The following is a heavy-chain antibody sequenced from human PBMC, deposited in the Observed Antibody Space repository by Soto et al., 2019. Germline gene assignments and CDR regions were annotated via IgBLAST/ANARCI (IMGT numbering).Heavy chain of an antibody. D-gene: IGHD1-26*01. J-gene: IGHJ4*02. CDR3: ARGSGSYVN. CDR2: INNSGST. CDR1: GGSFSGYY. V-gene: IGHV4-34*01. Sequence: PSETLSLTCAVYGGSFSGYYWSWIRQPPGKGLEWIGEINNSGSTNYNPSLKSRVTISVDTSKNQFSLKLSSVTAADTAVYYCARGSGSYVNWGQGTLVTVSS.